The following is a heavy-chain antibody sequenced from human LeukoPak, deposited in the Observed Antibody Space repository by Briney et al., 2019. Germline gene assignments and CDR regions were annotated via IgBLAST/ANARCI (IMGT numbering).Heavy chain of an antibody. D-gene: IGHD6-13*01. CDR1: GYSISSGYY. J-gene: IGHJ4*02. CDR3: ARGPYSSSYFDY. Sequence: PSETLSLTCTVSGYSISSGYYWGWIRQPPGKGLEWIGSIYHSGSTYYTPSLKSRVTISVGTSKNHFSLKLSSVTAADTAVYYCARGPYSSSYFDYWGQGTLVTVSS. CDR2: IYHSGST. V-gene: IGHV4-38-2*02.